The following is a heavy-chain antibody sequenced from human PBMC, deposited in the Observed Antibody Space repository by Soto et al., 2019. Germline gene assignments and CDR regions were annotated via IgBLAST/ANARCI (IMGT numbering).Heavy chain of an antibody. D-gene: IGHD3-9*01. CDR3: ARCPWSDILTASGAFDI. Sequence: SETLSLTCAVSGGSISSGGYSWSWIRQPPGKGLEWIGYIYHSGSTYYNPSLKSRVTISVDRSKNQFSLKLSSVTAADTAMYYCARCPWSDILTASGAFDIWGHGTMVTVSS. CDR2: IYHSGST. J-gene: IGHJ3*02. V-gene: IGHV4-30-2*01. CDR1: GGSISSGGYS.